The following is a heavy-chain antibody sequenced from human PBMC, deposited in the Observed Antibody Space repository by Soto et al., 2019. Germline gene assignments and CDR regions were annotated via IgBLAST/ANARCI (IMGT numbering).Heavy chain of an antibody. Sequence: PGGSLRLSCEASGFTFSSYAMTWVRQAPGKGLEWVSASGSGGRAFYSDSVKGRFTISRDNSRNTLYLQLHSLRVDDTAVYFCAKATGTNLYWGQGTLVTV. J-gene: IGHJ4*02. CDR3: AKATGTNLY. CDR1: GFTFSSYA. CDR2: SGSGGRA. D-gene: IGHD1-1*01. V-gene: IGHV3-23*01.